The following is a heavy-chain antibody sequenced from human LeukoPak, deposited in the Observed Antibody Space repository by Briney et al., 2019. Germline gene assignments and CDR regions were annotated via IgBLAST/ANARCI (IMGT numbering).Heavy chain of an antibody. Sequence: GGSLRLSCAASGFTFSLYSMNWVRQAPGKGLEWVSSITSSSSYIYYADSMKGRFTISRGNAKNSLYLQMNSLRAEDTAVYYCARDGPGYKGDYWGQGTLVTVSS. CDR2: ITSSSSYI. J-gene: IGHJ4*02. D-gene: IGHD5-18*01. CDR1: GFTFSLYS. CDR3: ARDGPGYKGDY. V-gene: IGHV3-21*01.